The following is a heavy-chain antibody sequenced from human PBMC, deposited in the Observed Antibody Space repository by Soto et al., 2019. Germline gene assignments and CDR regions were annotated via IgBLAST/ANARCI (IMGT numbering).Heavy chain of an antibody. CDR3: ARDRAFSFDS. V-gene: IGHV3-21*01. D-gene: IGHD3-10*01. CDR2: ISGSSSYI. J-gene: IGHJ4*02. CDR1: GFTFIDYN. Sequence: GGSLRLSCAASGFTFIDYNMNWVRQAPGKGLEWVSSISGSSSYIYYADSMKGRFTISRDSAKNSLYLQMNSLRAEDTAVYYCARDRAFSFDSWGQGTLVTVSS.